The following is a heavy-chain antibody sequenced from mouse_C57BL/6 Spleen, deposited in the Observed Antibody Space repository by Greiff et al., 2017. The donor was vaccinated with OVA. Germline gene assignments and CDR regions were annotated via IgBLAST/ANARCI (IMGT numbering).Heavy chain of an antibody. V-gene: IGHV5-17*01. Sequence: EVKLQESGGGLVKPGGSLKLSCAASGFTFSDYGMHWVRQAPEKGLEWVAYISSGSSTIYYADTVKGRFTISRDNAKNTLFLQMTSLRSEDTAMYYCARRRAYDYALDYWGQGTTLTVSS. CDR3: ARRRAYDYALDY. CDR2: ISSGSSTI. D-gene: IGHD2-4*01. J-gene: IGHJ2*01. CDR1: GFTFSDYG.